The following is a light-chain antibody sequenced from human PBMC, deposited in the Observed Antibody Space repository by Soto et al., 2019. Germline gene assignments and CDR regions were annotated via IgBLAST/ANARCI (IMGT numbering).Light chain of an antibody. CDR2: EGS. J-gene: IGLJ1*01. V-gene: IGLV2-23*01. CDR1: SRDVGGYTL. CDR3: CSYAGSSRSV. Sequence: QSALTQPASVSGSPGQSITISCTGTSRDVGGYTLVSWYQQYPGKAPKLMIHEGSKRPSGVSHRFSGSKSGNTASLTISGLQSEDEADYYCCSYAGSSRSVFGTGTKVTVL.